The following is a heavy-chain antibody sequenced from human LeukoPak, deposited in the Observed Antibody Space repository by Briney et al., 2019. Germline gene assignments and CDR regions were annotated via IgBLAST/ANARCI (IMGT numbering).Heavy chain of an antibody. CDR2: INPNSGGP. Sequence: ASVKVSCKASGYSFTDSYIYWVRQAPGQGLEWMGWINPNSGGPNYAQSFQGRVTMTRDTSISTAYMELSRLRSDDTAVYYCARDGNWGSLRGAFDIWGQGTMVTVSS. V-gene: IGHV1-2*02. D-gene: IGHD7-27*01. CDR1: GYSFTDSY. CDR3: ARDGNWGSLRGAFDI. J-gene: IGHJ3*02.